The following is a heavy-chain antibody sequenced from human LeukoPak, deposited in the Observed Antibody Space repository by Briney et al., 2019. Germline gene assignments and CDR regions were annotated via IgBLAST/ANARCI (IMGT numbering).Heavy chain of an antibody. V-gene: IGHV3-7*01. J-gene: IGHJ4*02. CDR2: IKQDGSEK. D-gene: IGHD6-6*01. CDR1: GFTFSSYW. CDR3: ARDDSSSSFYY. Sequence: GGSLRLSCAASGFTFSSYWMSWVRQPPGKGLEWVANIKQDGSEKYYVDSVKGRFTISRDNAKNSLYLQMNSLRAEDTAVYYCARDDSSSSFYYWGQGTLATVSS.